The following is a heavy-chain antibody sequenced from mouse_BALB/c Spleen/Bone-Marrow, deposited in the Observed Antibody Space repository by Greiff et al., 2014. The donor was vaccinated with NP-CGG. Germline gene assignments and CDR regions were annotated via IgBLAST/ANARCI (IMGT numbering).Heavy chain of an antibody. D-gene: IGHD1-1*01. CDR3: ARNLLPPYWYFDV. J-gene: IGHJ1*01. CDR1: GFSLTTYG. V-gene: IGHV2-9*02. Sequence: VKLMESGPGLVAPSQSLSITCTVSGFSLTTYGVHWVRQSPGKGLEWLGVIWAGGSTNYNSTLMSRLSISKDNSKNQVFLKMNSLQTDDEAIYYCARNLLPPYWYFDVWGAGTTVTVSS. CDR2: IWAGGST.